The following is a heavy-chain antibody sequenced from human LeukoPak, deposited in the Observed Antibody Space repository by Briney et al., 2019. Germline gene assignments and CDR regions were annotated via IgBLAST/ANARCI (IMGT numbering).Heavy chain of an antibody. V-gene: IGHV1-46*03. CDR2: INPSGGST. CDR1: GYTFTSYY. D-gene: IGHD3-10*01. Sequence: GASVTVSCKASGYTFTSYYMHWVRQAPGQGLEWMGIINPSGGSTSYAQKFQGRVTMTRDTSTSTVYMELSSLRSEDTAVYYCAREPPGYAFDIWGQGTMVTVSS. J-gene: IGHJ3*02. CDR3: AREPPGYAFDI.